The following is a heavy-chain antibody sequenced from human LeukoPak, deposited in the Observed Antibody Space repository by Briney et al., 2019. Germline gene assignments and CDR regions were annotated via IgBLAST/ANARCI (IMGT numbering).Heavy chain of an antibody. D-gene: IGHD3-3*01. CDR1: GFTFSGYW. V-gene: IGHV3-30*02. CDR2: IRYDGSNK. Sequence: PGGSLRLSCAASGFTFSGYWMHWARQAPGKGLEWVAFIRYDGSNKYYADSVKGRFTISRDNSKNTLYLQMNSLRAEDTAVYYCARGTYYDFWSGYYTLNYWGQGTLVTVSS. CDR3: ARGTYYDFWSGYYTLNY. J-gene: IGHJ4*02.